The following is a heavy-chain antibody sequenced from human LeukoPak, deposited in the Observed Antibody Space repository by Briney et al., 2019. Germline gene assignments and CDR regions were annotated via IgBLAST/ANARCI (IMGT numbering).Heavy chain of an antibody. CDR1: GRSFSGYY. D-gene: IGHD1-26*01. CDR2: INHSGST. V-gene: IGHV4-34*01. J-gene: IGHJ4*02. Sequence: SETLSLTCAVYGRSFSGYYWSWIRQPPGKGLERIGEINHSGSTNYNPSLKSRVTISVDTSKNQFSLKLSSVTAADTAVYYCARYREVGATVDYWGQGTLVTVSS. CDR3: ARYREVGATVDY.